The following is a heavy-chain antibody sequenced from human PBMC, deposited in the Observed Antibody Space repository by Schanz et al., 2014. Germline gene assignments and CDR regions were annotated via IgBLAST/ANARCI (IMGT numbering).Heavy chain of an antibody. J-gene: IGHJ6*02. Sequence: QLHQWGAGLLKPSETLSLTCAVSGGSFSAYYWSWIRQPPGKGLEWIGYIYYTGTTNYNPSLKSRVTISVDTSKTQFPLKLSSVTAADTAVYYCARHSGYYYYYGMDVWGQGTTVTVSS. V-gene: IGHV4-34*01. CDR1: GGSFSAYY. CDR3: ARHSGYYYYYGMDV. CDR2: IYYTGTT.